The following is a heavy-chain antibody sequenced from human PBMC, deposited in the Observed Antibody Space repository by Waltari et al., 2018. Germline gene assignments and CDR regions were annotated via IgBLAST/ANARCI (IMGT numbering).Heavy chain of an antibody. D-gene: IGHD5-18*01. V-gene: IGHV3-7*01. J-gene: IGHJ4*02. CDR3: ARDRAYSSFDY. Sequence: EMQLVESGGGLVQPGGSLRLSCADSGLTFSSSWMTWVRQAPGKGLERVAIINPDESAKYYLDYVEGRFTISRDNAKNSLYLQMNSLRAEDTAIYYCARDRAYSSFDYWGQGTLVTVSS. CDR1: GLTFSSSW. CDR2: INPDESAK.